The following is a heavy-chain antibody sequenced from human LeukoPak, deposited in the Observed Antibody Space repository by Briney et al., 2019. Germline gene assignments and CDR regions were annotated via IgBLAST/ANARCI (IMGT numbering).Heavy chain of an antibody. D-gene: IGHD3-16*01. CDR1: GGSTSSDY. CDR2: VYNSGDT. Sequence: SGTLSLTCTVSGGSTSSDYWSWIRQSPGKGLEWVGYVYNSGDTGKNPSLKSRVTILLDTSKNQCSLKLTSVSAADTAVYYCARLKLGAYFDLWGRGTLVTVSS. V-gene: IGHV4-59*08. CDR3: ARLKLGAYFDL. J-gene: IGHJ2*01.